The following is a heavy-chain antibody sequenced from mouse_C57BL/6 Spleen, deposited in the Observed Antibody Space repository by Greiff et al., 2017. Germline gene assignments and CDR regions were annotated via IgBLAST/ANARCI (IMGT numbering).Heavy chain of an antibody. CDR1: GYTFTSYW. J-gene: IGHJ1*03. CDR3: ARRIYYYGSSFYFDD. V-gene: IGHV1-61*01. CDR2: IYPSDSET. Sequence: QVQLQQPGAELVRPGSSVKLSCKASGYTFTSYWMDWVKQRPGQGLEWIGNIYPSDSETHYNQKFKDKATLTVDKSSSTAYMQLSSLTSGDSAVYDCARRIYYYGSSFYFDDWGTGTTVTVSS. D-gene: IGHD1-1*01.